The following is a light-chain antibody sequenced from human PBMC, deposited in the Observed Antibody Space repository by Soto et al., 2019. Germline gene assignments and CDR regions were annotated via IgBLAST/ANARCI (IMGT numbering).Light chain of an antibody. CDR1: QSVNSNY. V-gene: IGKV3-20*01. J-gene: IGKJ2*01. CDR2: DAS. Sequence: EIVLTQSPGTLSLSPGERATLSCRASQSVNSNYLAWYQQKPGHAPMLLIYDASSRATGIPDRFSGSGSGTDFTLTISRLEPEDIAVYYCQQYGSSPRYTFGQGTKREIK. CDR3: QQYGSSPRYT.